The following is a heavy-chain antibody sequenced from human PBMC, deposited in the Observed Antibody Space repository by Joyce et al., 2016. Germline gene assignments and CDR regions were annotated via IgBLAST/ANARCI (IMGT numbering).Heavy chain of an antibody. CDR1: GDSIIGYY. CDR2: IFTSGST. V-gene: IGHV4-4*09. D-gene: IGHD5-12*01. J-gene: IGHJ5*02. CDR3: ARSGAYDGNWFDP. Sequence: QVQMQESGPGLVRPSETLSLTCTVSGDSIIGYYWSWISQPPGKGLEWIGNIFTSGSTNHNPSLKSRSTMSVDTSKKQFSLKVRSVTTADTAVYYCARSGAYDGNWFDPWGQGTLVTVSP.